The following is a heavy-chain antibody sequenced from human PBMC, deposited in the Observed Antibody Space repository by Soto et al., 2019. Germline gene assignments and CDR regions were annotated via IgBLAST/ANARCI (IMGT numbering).Heavy chain of an antibody. Sequence: PGGSLRLSCAASGFTFSDYYMSWIRQAPGKGLEWISYISSSGSSIYYADSVKGRFTISRDNAKNSLYLQMNSLRAEDTAVYYCARDQNRVVVVSATQFWGQGALVTVSS. CDR3: ARDQNRVVVVSATQF. CDR2: ISSSGSSI. D-gene: IGHD2-15*01. CDR1: GFTFSDYY. J-gene: IGHJ4*02. V-gene: IGHV3-11*01.